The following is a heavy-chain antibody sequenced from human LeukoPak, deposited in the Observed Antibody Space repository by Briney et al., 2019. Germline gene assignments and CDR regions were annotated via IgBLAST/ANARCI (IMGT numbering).Heavy chain of an antibody. CDR3: ARHTGEGSHFQH. CDR2: IYPGDSDT. CDR1: GFTFTNHW. D-gene: IGHD3-16*01. J-gene: IGHJ1*01. V-gene: IGHV5-51*01. Sequence: GESLKISCKGSGFTFTNHWMGWVRQMPGKGLEWMGVIYPGDSDTRYSPSFRGQVIISADKSIRTAYLQWTSLKASDTAMYYCARHTGEGSHFQHWGQGSLVTVSS.